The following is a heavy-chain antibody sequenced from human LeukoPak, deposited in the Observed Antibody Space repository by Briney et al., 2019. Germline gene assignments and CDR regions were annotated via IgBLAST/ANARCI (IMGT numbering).Heavy chain of an antibody. V-gene: IGHV4-39*07. CDR3: ARVPAKEQPATDDAFDI. D-gene: IGHD6-13*01. J-gene: IGHJ3*02. CDR1: GGSINSTSNY. Sequence: SETLSLTCTVSGGSINSTSNYWGWIRQPPGKGLEWIGSIYYSGSTSYNPSLKSRVTISVDTSKNQFSLKLSSVTAADTAVYYCARVPAKEQPATDDAFDIWGQGTMVTVSS. CDR2: IYYSGST.